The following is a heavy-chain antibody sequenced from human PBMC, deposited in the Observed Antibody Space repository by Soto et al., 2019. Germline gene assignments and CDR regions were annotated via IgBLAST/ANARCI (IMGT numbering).Heavy chain of an antibody. J-gene: IGHJ6*02. V-gene: IGHV4-31*02. CDR1: GGPVSGDDLY. D-gene: IGHD3-22*01. CDR3: ARALVTDYNSRDYHYYFAMDG. Sequence: SETLSLTCVVSGGPVSGDDLYWSWIRHLPGKGLEWIANVYHTGTTYYNPSLKSRVSMSVDTSQNQFSLILASVTAADTAVYYCARALVTDYNSRDYHYYFAMDGWGQGTSVTVS. CDR2: VYHTGTT.